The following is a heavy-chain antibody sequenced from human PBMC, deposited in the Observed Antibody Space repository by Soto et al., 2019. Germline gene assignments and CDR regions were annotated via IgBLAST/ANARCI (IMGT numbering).Heavy chain of an antibody. CDR3: ARDREAPTYYYDSSGRTGFDY. D-gene: IGHD3-22*01. Sequence: SETLSLTCAVYGGSFSGYYWSWIRQPPGKGLEWIGEIDHSGSTNYNPSLKSRVTISVDTSKNQFSLKLSSVTAADTAVYYCARDREAPTYYYDSSGRTGFDYWGQGALVTVSS. V-gene: IGHV4-34*01. CDR2: IDHSGST. J-gene: IGHJ4*02. CDR1: GGSFSGYY.